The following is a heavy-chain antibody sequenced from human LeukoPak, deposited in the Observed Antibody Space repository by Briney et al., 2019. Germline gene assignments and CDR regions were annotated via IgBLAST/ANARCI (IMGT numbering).Heavy chain of an antibody. Sequence: GASVNVSCKASGGTFSIYAISWVRQAPGPGHEWMGGIIPIFGTANYSQKFQGRVTITTDKSTSTAYMELSSLRSEDTAVYYCAGAEANYYDSSMWAFDIWGQGTMVTVSS. CDR3: AGAEANYYDSSMWAFDI. CDR2: IIPIFGTA. V-gene: IGHV1-69*05. J-gene: IGHJ3*02. D-gene: IGHD3-22*01. CDR1: GGTFSIYA.